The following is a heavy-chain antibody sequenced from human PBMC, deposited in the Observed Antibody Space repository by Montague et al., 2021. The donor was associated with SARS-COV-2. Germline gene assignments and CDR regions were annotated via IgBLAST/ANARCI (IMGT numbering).Heavy chain of an antibody. J-gene: IGHJ3*01. CDR2: MSYSGSA. V-gene: IGHV4-59*01. D-gene: IGHD3-22*01. Sequence: SETLSLTCTVSGATISSDYWSWIRQSPGKGLEWIGYMSYSGSATYNPSLESRVAISRVTSKNQFSLTLIPATAADTAIYYCARTSDPSNFDSTGYYGAFDVWGRGTTVIVSS. CDR1: GATISSDY. CDR3: ARTSDPSNFDSTGYYGAFDV.